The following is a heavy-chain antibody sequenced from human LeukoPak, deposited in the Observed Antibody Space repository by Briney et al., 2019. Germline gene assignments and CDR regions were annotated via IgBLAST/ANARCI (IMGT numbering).Heavy chain of an antibody. D-gene: IGHD3-22*01. CDR3: TRLAYYYDSSGYYYAFDY. J-gene: IGHJ4*02. CDR1: GFTFSGSA. CDR2: IRSKANSYAS. V-gene: IGHV3-73*01. Sequence: GGSLKLSCAASGFTFSGSAMHWVRQASGKGLEWVGRIRSKANSYASAYAASVKGRFTISRDDSKNTAYLQMNSLKNEDTAVYYCTRLAYYYDSSGYYYAFDYWGQGTLVTVSS.